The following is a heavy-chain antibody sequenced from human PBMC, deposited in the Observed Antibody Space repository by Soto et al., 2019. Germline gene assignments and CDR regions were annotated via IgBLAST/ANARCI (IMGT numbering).Heavy chain of an antibody. CDR3: ARNYCGGDWYSNWFDP. D-gene: IGHD2-21*02. J-gene: IGHJ5*02. V-gene: IGHV1-18*01. CDR2: ISAYNGNT. CDR1: GYTFTSYG. Sequence: ASVKVSCKASGYTFTSYGISWVRQAPGQGLEWIGWISAYNGNTNYAQKLQGRVTMTTDTSTSTAYMELRSLRSDDTAVYYCARNYCGGDWYSNWFDPWGQGTLVTVSS.